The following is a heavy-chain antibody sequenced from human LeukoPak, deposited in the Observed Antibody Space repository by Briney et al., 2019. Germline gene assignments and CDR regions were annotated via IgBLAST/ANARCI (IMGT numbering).Heavy chain of an antibody. V-gene: IGHV3-23*01. CDR3: AKDAVYDDSSGYFDY. J-gene: IGHJ4*02. Sequence: GGSLRLSCAASGFTFNIYAMSWVRQAPGKGLEWVSAISGRGGNTYYADSVKGRFIISRDNSKNTLFLQMNSLRAEDTAVYYCAKDAVYDDSSGYFDYWGQGTLVTVSS. CDR2: ISGRGGNT. CDR1: GFTFNIYA. D-gene: IGHD3-22*01.